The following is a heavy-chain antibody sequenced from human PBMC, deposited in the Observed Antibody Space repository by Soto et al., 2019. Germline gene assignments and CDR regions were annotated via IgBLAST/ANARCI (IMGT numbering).Heavy chain of an antibody. Sequence: GGSLRLSCAGSGFTSGDSYMSWIRQAPGKGLEWLSYISPGSRYPAYADSVKGRFTISRDNARRSLFLQMTSLTAEDTAMYYCVRGGGGGLFDPWGQGTMVTVSS. J-gene: IGHJ5*02. CDR1: GFTSGDSY. CDR3: VRGGGGGLFDP. D-gene: IGHD2-15*01. V-gene: IGHV3-11*06. CDR2: ISPGSRYP.